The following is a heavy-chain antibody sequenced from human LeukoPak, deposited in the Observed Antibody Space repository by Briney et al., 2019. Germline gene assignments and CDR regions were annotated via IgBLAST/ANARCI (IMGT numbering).Heavy chain of an antibody. J-gene: IGHJ4*02. D-gene: IGHD6-13*01. CDR2: TYYRSKWYN. CDR1: GDSVSRDTAA. Sequence: SQTLSLTCAISGDSVSRDTAAWNWVRQSPSRVLEWLGRTYYRSKWYNDYAVSVKSRITINPDTSKNQFSLQLNSVTPEDTAVYYCARDRGGSSWYYFDNWGQGSLVTVSS. CDR3: ARDRGGSSWYYFDN. V-gene: IGHV6-1*01.